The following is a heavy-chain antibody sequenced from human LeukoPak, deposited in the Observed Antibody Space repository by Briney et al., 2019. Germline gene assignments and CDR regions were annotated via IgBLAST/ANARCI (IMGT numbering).Heavy chain of an antibody. CDR3: ARDLWNFYDTSGSYRDFDS. V-gene: IGHV1-18*01. Sequence: ASVKVSCKASGYSSITYGISWLRQAPGQGLEWMGWIDVYGGDTNYAPKLQGRVIVTKDTSTGTVYMELRSLRSDDTAVYYCARDLWNFYDTSGSYRDFDSWGQGTLVTVSS. CDR1: GYSSITYG. D-gene: IGHD3-22*01. CDR2: IDVYGGDT. J-gene: IGHJ5*01.